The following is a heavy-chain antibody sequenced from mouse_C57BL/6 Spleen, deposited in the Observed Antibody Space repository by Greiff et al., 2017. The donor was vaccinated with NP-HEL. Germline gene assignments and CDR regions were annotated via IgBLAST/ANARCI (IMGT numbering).Heavy chain of an antibody. CDR1: GYTFTSYW. Sequence: QVHVKQPGAELVKPGASVKLSCKASGYTFTSYWMHWVKQRPGQGLEWIGMIHPNSGSTNYNEKFKSKATLTVDKSSSTAYMQLSSLTSEDSAVYYCARGQLRPLYAMDYWGQGTSVTVSS. J-gene: IGHJ4*01. CDR2: IHPNSGST. D-gene: IGHD3-2*02. CDR3: ARGQLRPLYAMDY. V-gene: IGHV1-64*01.